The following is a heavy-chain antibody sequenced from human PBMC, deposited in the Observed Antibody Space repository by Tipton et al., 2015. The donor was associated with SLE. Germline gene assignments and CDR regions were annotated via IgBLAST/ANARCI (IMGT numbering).Heavy chain of an antibody. D-gene: IGHD5-12*01. J-gene: IGHJ4*02. CDR2: IRYDGSNK. Sequence: SLRLSCAASGFTFSSYWMSWVRQAPGKGLEWVAFIRYDGSNKYYADSVKGRFTISRDNSKNTLYLQMNSLRAEDTAVYYCAKDRSGYGYFDYWGQGTLVTVSS. CDR3: AKDRSGYGYFDY. V-gene: IGHV3-30*02. CDR1: GFTFSSYW.